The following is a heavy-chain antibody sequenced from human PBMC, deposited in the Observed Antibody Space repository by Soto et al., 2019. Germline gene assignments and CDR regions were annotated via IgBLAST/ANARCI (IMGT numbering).Heavy chain of an antibody. CDR1: GGSISSGGYF. D-gene: IGHD2-2*01. V-gene: IGHV4-31*03. Sequence: QVQLQESGPGLVKPSQTLSLTCSVSGGSISSGGYFWNWIRQHPGKGLEWIGYIYYSGSTYYNPSLKSRVTISVDTSKNQFSLKLSSVTAADTAVYYCARGTSSRYQLPGVQKHVWLDPWGQGILVTVSS. CDR3: ARGTSSRYQLPGVQKHVWLDP. CDR2: IYYSGST. J-gene: IGHJ5*02.